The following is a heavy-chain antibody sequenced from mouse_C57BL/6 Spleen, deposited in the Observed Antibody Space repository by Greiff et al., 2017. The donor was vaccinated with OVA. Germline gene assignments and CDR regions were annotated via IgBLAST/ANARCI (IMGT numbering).Heavy chain of an antibody. Sequence: EVQGVESGGGLVKPGGSLKLSCAASGFTFSSYAMSWVRQTPEKRLEWVATISDGGSYTYYQDNVKGRFTISRDNAKNNLYLQMSHLKSEDTAMYYCARDRGDWDDLYYFDYWGQGTTLTVSS. J-gene: IGHJ2*01. CDR3: ARDRGDWDDLYYFDY. CDR1: GFTFSSYA. CDR2: ISDGGSYT. V-gene: IGHV5-4*01. D-gene: IGHD4-1*01.